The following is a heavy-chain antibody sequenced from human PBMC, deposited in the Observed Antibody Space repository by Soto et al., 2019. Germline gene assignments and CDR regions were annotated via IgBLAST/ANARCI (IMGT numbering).Heavy chain of an antibody. D-gene: IGHD2-15*01. Sequence: EVQLVESGGGLVQPGGSLKLSCAASGFTFSGSAMHWVRQASGKGLEWVGRIRSKANSYATAYAASVKGSFTISRDDSKNTAYLQMNSLKTEDTAVYYCHCSGGRCYDYWFQGTLVTVSP. J-gene: IGHJ4*02. CDR1: GFTFSGSA. CDR3: HCSGGRCYDY. CDR2: IRSKANSYAT. V-gene: IGHV3-73*01.